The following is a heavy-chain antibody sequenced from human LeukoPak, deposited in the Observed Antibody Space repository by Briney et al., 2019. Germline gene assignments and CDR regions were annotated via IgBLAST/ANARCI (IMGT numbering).Heavy chain of an antibody. Sequence: GGSLRLPCAASGFTFDNYAMNWVRQVPGKGLEWISLISWNSGTIGYADSVKGRFTISRDNANNFLYLQMNSLRAEDTAVYYCAGVSSSSVLNWFDPWGQGTLVTVSS. D-gene: IGHD6-6*01. CDR2: ISWNSGTI. CDR1: GFTFDNYA. J-gene: IGHJ5*02. CDR3: AGVSSSSVLNWFDP. V-gene: IGHV3-9*01.